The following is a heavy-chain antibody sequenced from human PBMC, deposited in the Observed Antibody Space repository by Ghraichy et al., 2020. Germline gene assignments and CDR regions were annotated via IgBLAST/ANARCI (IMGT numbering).Heavy chain of an antibody. CDR1: GFTFSSYS. D-gene: IGHD6-6*01. CDR3: ARARWGYSNSPRAFDY. CDR2: ISSSSRTI. J-gene: IGHJ4*02. V-gene: IGHV3-48*04. Sequence: GGSLRLSCVGSGFTFSSYSMNWVRQSPGKGLEWLSYISSSSRTISYADSVKGRFTISRDNAKNSLYLQMNSLRAEDTAVYYCARARWGYSNSPRAFDYWGQGTLVTVSS.